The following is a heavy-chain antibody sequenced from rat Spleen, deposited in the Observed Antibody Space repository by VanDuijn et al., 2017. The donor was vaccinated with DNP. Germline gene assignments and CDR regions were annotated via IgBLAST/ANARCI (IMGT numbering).Heavy chain of an antibody. CDR2: ISTSGSRA. Sequence: EVQLVESGGGLVQPGRSLKLSCAASGFTFSNYYMAWVRQAPKKGLEWVATISTSGSRAYYPASVKGRFTISRDDAKSSLYLQMNSLKSEDTATYYCARSRLPGYYPFACWGQGTLVTVSS. V-gene: IGHV5-25*01. J-gene: IGHJ3*01. CDR3: ARSRLPGYYPFAC. D-gene: IGHD1-4*01. CDR1: GFTFSNYY.